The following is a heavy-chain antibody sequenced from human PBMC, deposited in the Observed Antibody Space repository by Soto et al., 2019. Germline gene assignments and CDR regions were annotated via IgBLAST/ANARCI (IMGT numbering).Heavy chain of an antibody. J-gene: IGHJ4*02. CDR2: VYPRDSDT. Sequence: GESLKISCKASGYIFIDYWIGWVRQMPGKGLEWMGIVYPRDSDTRYSPSFQGQVTISADRSTGTAFLQWRSLKASDTALYYCARPPLPGYSIHFNSWGQGTLVTAPQ. V-gene: IGHV5-51*01. CDR3: ARPPLPGYSIHFNS. CDR1: GYIFIDYW. D-gene: IGHD2-15*01.